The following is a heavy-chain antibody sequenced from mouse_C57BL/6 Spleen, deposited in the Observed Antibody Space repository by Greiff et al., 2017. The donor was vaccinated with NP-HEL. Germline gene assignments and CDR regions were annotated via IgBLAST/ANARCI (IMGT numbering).Heavy chain of an antibody. CDR2: ISYSGST. V-gene: IGHV3-1*01. D-gene: IGHD1-1*01. CDR1: GYSITSGYD. Sequence: EVQLQQSGPGMVKPSQSLSLTCTVTGYSITSGYDWHWIRHFPGNKLEWMGYISYSGSTNYNPSLKSRISITHDTSKNHFFLKLNSVTTEDTATYYCAREGDYYGSSFDVWGTGTTVTVSS. J-gene: IGHJ1*03. CDR3: AREGDYYGSSFDV.